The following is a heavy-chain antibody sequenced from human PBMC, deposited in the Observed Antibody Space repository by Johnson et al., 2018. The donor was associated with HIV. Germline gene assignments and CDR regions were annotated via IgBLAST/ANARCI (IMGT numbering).Heavy chain of an antibody. Sequence: VQLVESGGGLKQPGGSLRLSCAASGFTFSSYDMHWVRQATGKGLEWVSVIYSGGSTYYADSVKGRFTISRDNSKNTLYLQMNRLRAEDTAVYYCAREWLYGFDIWGQGTMVTVSS. CDR2: IYSGGST. V-gene: IGHV3-53*01. CDR3: AREWLYGFDI. CDR1: GFTFSSYD. J-gene: IGHJ3*02. D-gene: IGHD5-24*01.